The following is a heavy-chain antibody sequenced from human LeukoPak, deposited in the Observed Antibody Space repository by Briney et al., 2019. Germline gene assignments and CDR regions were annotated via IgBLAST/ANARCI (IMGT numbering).Heavy chain of an antibody. CDR3: ARDPRGYYDSSGDLGFDY. D-gene: IGHD3-22*01. CDR2: ISAYSGNT. Sequence: ASVKVSCKASGYTFTSYGISWVRQAPGQGLEWMGWISAYSGNTNYAQKLQGRVTMTTDTSTSTAYMELRSLRSDDTAVYYCARDPRGYYDSSGDLGFDYWGQGTLVTVSS. V-gene: IGHV1-18*01. CDR1: GYTFTSYG. J-gene: IGHJ4*02.